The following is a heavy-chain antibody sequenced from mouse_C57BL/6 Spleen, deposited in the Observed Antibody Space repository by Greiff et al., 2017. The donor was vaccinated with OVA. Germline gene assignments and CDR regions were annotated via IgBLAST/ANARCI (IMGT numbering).Heavy chain of an antibody. CDR2: IRSKSNNYAT. J-gene: IGHJ4*01. CDR3: VRQTTVVATDYAMDY. D-gene: IGHD1-1*01. CDR1: GFSFNTYA. V-gene: IGHV10-1*01. Sequence: EVQVVESGGGLVQPKGSLKLSCAASGFSFNTYAMNWVRQAPGKGLEWVARIRSKSNNYATYHADSVKDRFTISRDDSESMLYLQMNNLKTEDTAMYYCVRQTTVVATDYAMDYWGQGTSVTVSS.